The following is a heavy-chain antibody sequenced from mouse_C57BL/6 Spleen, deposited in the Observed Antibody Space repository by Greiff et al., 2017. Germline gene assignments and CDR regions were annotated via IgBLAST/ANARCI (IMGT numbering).Heavy chain of an antibody. D-gene: IGHD2-5*01. Sequence: EVKLQESGPGLVKPSQSLSLTCSVTGYSITSGYYWNWIRQFPGNKLEWMGYISYDGSNNYNPSLKNRNSITRDTSKNQFFLKLNSVTTEDTATYYCARDYSNHWYVDVWGTGTTVTVSS. CDR3: ARDYSNHWYVDV. J-gene: IGHJ1*03. CDR2: ISYDGSN. CDR1: GYSITSGYY. V-gene: IGHV3-6*01.